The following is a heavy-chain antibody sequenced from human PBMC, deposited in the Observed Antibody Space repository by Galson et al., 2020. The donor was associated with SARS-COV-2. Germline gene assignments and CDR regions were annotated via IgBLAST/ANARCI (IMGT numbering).Heavy chain of an antibody. CDR3: AKNRGYRVYYWAV. V-gene: IGHV3-23*01. D-gene: IGHD5-12*01. Sequence: GGSLRLSCAASGFPFSNYAMSWVRQAPGKGLEWVSTIIASANYIYYADSVKGRFTISRDNYKNTLFLQMNSLKAEDTAVYYCAKNRGYRVYYWAVWGKGTTVTVAS. J-gene: IGHJ6*03. CDR1: GFPFSNYA. CDR2: IIASANYI.